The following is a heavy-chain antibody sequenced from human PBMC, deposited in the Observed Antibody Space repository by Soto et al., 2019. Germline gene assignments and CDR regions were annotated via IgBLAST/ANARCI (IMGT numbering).Heavy chain of an antibody. CDR2: ISWNSNTI. CDR1: GFIFHAYG. CDR3: AKGGSSWSAGDYYNMDV. J-gene: IGHJ6*02. D-gene: IGHD6-13*01. Sequence: EMQLVESGGGLVQPGRSLRLSCAASGFIFHAYGIHWVRQAPGKGLAWVSSISWNSNTIAYADSVKGRFTISRDNAKKSLYLQMNSLRVEDTALYYGAKGGSSWSAGDYYNMDVWGQGTTVTVSS. V-gene: IGHV3-9*01.